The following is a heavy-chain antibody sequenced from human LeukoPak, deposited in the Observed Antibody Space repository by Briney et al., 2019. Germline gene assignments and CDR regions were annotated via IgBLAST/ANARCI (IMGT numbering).Heavy chain of an antibody. Sequence: PGGSLRLSCAASGFAFADYPMTWVRQAPGKGLEWVSDISWNGGSTAYADSVKGRFTISRDNAKNSLYLQMNSLRAEDTALYYCARRSESYRFDYWGQGTLVTVSS. D-gene: IGHD1-26*01. V-gene: IGHV3-20*04. CDR3: ARRSESYRFDY. CDR2: ISWNGGST. CDR1: GFAFADYP. J-gene: IGHJ4*02.